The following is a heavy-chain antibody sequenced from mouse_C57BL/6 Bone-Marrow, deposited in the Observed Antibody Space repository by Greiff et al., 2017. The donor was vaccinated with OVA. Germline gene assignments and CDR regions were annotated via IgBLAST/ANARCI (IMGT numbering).Heavy chain of an antibody. CDR2: INPNNGGT. D-gene: IGHD1-1*01. J-gene: IGHJ3*01. Sequence: VQLQQSGPELVKPGASVKISCKASGYTFTDYYMNWVKQSHGKSLEWIGDINPNNGGTSYNQKFKGKATLTVDKSSSTAYMELRSLTSEDSAVYYCATIYYYGSPFAYGGQGTLVTVSA. CDR1: GYTFTDYY. CDR3: ATIYYYGSPFAY. V-gene: IGHV1-26*01.